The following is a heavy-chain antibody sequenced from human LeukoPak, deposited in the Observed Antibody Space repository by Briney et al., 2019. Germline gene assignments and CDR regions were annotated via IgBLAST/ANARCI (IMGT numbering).Heavy chain of an antibody. CDR1: GGTFSTYA. V-gene: IGHV1-69*13. J-gene: IGHJ4*02. CDR2: IIPIFGTT. Sequence: SVKVSCKASGGTFSTYAISWVRQAPGQGLEWMGGIIPIFGTTHYAQRFQVRVTITADESTSTAYMELSSLRSEDTAVYYCARSPQMATTLYYFDYWGQGTLVTVSS. D-gene: IGHD5-24*01. CDR3: ARSPQMATTLYYFDY.